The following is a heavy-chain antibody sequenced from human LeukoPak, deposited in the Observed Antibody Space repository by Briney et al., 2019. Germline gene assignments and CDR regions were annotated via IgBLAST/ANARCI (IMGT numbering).Heavy chain of an antibody. J-gene: IGHJ4*02. Sequence: GGSLRLSCAASGFRFDDYGMSWVRHVPGKGLEWVSGTNWDGASTGYADSVKGRFTISRDNVKNFLYLQMNSLRVEDTAVFYCARDGFVGAADYWGQGTLVTVSS. CDR1: GFRFDDYG. CDR2: TNWDGAST. D-gene: IGHD6-25*01. CDR3: ARDGFVGAADY. V-gene: IGHV3-20*04.